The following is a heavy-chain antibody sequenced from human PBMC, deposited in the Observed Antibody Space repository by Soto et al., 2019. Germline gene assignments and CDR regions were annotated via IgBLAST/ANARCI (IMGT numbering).Heavy chain of an antibody. Sequence: ASVKVSCKASGYTFTGYYMHWVRQAPGQGLEWMGWINPDSGDTKFAQKFQGRVTMTRDTSITTAYMELTRLRSDDTAVYYCVTSHKARPLSSYFDYWGQGTLVTVSS. CDR2: INPDSGDT. CDR1: GYTFTGYY. D-gene: IGHD6-6*01. J-gene: IGHJ4*02. CDR3: VTSHKARPLSSYFDY. V-gene: IGHV1-2*02.